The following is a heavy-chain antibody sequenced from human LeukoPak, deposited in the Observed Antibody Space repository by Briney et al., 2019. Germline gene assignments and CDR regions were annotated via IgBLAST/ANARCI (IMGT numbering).Heavy chain of an antibody. D-gene: IGHD6-19*01. CDR2: ISWNSGSI. J-gene: IGHJ5*02. CDR1: GFTFDDYA. CDR3: APGGAVAGGWFDP. V-gene: IGHV3-9*01. Sequence: PGRSLRLSCAASGFTFDDYAMHWVRQAPGKGLEWVSGISWNSGSIDYADSVKGRFTISRDNAKNSLYLQMNSLRAEDTALYCCAPGGAVAGGWFDPWGQGTLVTVSS.